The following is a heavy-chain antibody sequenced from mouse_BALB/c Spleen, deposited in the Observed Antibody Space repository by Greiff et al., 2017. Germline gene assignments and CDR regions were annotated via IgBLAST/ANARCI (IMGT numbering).Heavy chain of an antibody. D-gene: IGHD2-3*01. CDR1: GFTFSNYW. J-gene: IGHJ3*01. Sequence: EVMLVESGGGLVQPGGSMKLSCVASGFTFSNYWMNWVRQSPEKGLEWVAEIRLKSNNYATHYAESVKGRFTISRDDSKSSVYLQMNNLRAEDTGIYYCTRPWLLPSWFAYWGQGTLVTVSA. V-gene: IGHV6-6*02. CDR2: IRLKSNNYAT. CDR3: TRPWLLPSWFAY.